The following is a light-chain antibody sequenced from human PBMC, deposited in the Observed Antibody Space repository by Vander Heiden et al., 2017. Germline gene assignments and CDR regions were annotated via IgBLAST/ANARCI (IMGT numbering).Light chain of an antibody. CDR1: QSVDSSY. J-gene: IGKJ5*01. V-gene: IGKV3-20*01. Sequence: EIVLTQSPGTLSLSPGERATLSCRASQSVDSSYLAWYQQKPGQAPRLLIYGTSNRATGIPDRFSDSGSGTDFTLTISRLEPEDFAVYYCQQYDNSPITFGQGTRLEIK. CDR2: GTS. CDR3: QQYDNSPIT.